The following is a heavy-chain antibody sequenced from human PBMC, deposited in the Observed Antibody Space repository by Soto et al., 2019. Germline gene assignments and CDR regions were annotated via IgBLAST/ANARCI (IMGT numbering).Heavy chain of an antibody. Sequence: QVQLVQSGAEVKKPGASVKVSCKASGYTFISYDISRVRQAPGQGLEWMGWISAYNGNTNYAQKLQGRVTMTTDTSTSTVYMELRSLRSDDTAVYYCAREYCSGGSCYSTFDYWGQGTLVTVSS. CDR2: ISAYNGNT. CDR3: AREYCSGGSCYSTFDY. D-gene: IGHD2-15*01. CDR1: GYTFISYD. V-gene: IGHV1-18*01. J-gene: IGHJ4*02.